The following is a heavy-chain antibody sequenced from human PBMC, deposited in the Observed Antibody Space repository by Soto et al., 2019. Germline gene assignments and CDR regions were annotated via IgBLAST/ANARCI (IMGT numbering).Heavy chain of an antibody. V-gene: IGHV1-69*13. CDR3: ARALVGATYNWFDP. CDR1: GGTFSSYA. CDR2: IIPIFGTA. D-gene: IGHD1-26*01. J-gene: IGHJ5*02. Sequence: SVKVSCKASGGTFSSYAISWVRQAPGQGLEWMGGIIPIFGTANYAQKFQGRVTITADESTSTAYMELSSLRSEDTAVYYCARALVGATYNWFDPWAREPWSPSPQ.